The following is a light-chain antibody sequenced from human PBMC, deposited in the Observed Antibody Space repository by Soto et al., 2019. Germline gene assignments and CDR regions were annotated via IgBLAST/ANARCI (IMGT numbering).Light chain of an antibody. CDR1: QSISNW. J-gene: IGKJ2*01. V-gene: IGKV1-5*01. CDR2: DAS. Sequence: DIQMTQSPSILSASVGDRVTITCRASQSISNWLAWYQQKPGRAPKVLIYDASSLQSGVPSRFSGSGSGTEFPLTISSLQPVDIATYYCQQYKSYSYTFGQGTNLEI. CDR3: QQYKSYSYT.